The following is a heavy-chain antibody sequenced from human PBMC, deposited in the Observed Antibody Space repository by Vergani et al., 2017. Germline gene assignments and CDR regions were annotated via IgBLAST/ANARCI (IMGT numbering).Heavy chain of an antibody. V-gene: IGHV4-59*01. CDR3: SRDEGRLDS. Sequence: QVQLQESGPGLVKPSEPLSLTCTVSGGSISSYYWSWIRQPPGKGLEWIGYIYYSGSTNYNPSLKSRVTISVDTSKNQFSLKLSSVTAADTAVYYCSRDEGRLDSWGQGTLVTVSS. D-gene: IGHD3-22*01. CDR2: IYYSGST. CDR1: GGSISSYY. J-gene: IGHJ4*02.